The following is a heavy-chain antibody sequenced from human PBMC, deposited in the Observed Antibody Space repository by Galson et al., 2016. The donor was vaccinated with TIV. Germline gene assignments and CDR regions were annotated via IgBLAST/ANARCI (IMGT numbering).Heavy chain of an antibody. V-gene: IGHV3-9*01. CDR1: GFSFGDYA. J-gene: IGHJ3*01. D-gene: IGHD3-3*01. CDR3: AKAKSIFGVVPHRAFDV. Sequence: LRLSCAASGFSFGDYATHWVRQAPGKGLEWVSGINWNSGSVDFADSVKGRFTISRDNAKNSLYLQMNSLRGEDTASYYCAKAKSIFGVVPHRAFDVWGQGTTVTVSS. CDR2: INWNSGSV.